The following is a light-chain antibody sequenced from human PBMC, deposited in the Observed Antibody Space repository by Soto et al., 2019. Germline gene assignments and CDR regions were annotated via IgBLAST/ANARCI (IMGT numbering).Light chain of an antibody. Sequence: EIVMTQSPATLSVSPGEGATLSCKASQNVYNNLAWYQQRPGQPPRLLIYDASTRATGISARFSGSGYGTEFTLTISSLQSEEFAVYFCQQCRNWPLTFGGGTKVEIK. V-gene: IGKV3-15*01. CDR2: DAS. J-gene: IGKJ4*01. CDR3: QQCRNWPLT. CDR1: QNVYNN.